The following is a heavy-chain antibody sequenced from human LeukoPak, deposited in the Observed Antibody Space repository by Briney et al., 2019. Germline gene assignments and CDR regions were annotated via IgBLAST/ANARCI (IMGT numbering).Heavy chain of an antibody. J-gene: IGHJ3*02. V-gene: IGHV3-9*01. D-gene: IGHD1-1*01. CDR1: GFTFDDYA. CDR3: PSSTTHPRGAFDI. CDR2: ISWNSGSI. Sequence: PGGSLRLSCAASGFTFDDYAMHWVRQAPGKGLEWVSGISWNSGSIGYADSVKGRFTISRDNAKNSLYLQMNSLRAEDTALYYCPSSTTHPRGAFDIWGQGTMVTVSS.